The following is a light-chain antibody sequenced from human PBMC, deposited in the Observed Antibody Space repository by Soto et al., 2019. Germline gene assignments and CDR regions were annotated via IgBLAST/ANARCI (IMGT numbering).Light chain of an antibody. V-gene: IGKV1D-12*01. CDR1: QNIRFW. Sequence: DIQMTQSPSFVSASIGDRVTITCRASQNIRFWLAWYQQKPGKAPKSLIRGASSLQPGVPSRFSGSESGTDFTHTMTSLQPEDFASYYCQQSRSFPLSFGGGPKGEI. CDR3: QQSRSFPLS. CDR2: GAS. J-gene: IGKJ4*01.